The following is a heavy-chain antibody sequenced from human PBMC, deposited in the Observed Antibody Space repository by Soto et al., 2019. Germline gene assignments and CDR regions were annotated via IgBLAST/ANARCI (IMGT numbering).Heavy chain of an antibody. CDR1: GGTFSTYA. J-gene: IGHJ3*02. D-gene: IGHD3-3*01. Sequence: SVKVSCKASGGTFSTYAISWVRQAPGQGLEWMGGIIPIFGTAKYAQKFQGRATITADESTSTAYMELSSLRSEDTVVYDCAREIFGVIISGGRDAFDIWGQGTMVTVSS. CDR2: IIPIFGTA. V-gene: IGHV1-69*13. CDR3: AREIFGVIISGGRDAFDI.